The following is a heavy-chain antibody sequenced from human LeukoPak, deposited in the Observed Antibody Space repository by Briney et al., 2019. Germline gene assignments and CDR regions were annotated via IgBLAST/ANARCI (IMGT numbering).Heavy chain of an antibody. Sequence: SETLSLTCTVSGGSSSSNYWSWIRQPPGKGLEWIGYIYYSGSTNYNPSLKSRVTISVDTSKNQFSLKLSSVTAADTAVYYCARPTVGHNYYYMDVWGKGTTVTVSS. V-gene: IGHV4-59*01. CDR1: GGSSSSNY. J-gene: IGHJ6*03. CDR3: ARPTVGHNYYYMDV. CDR2: IYYSGST. D-gene: IGHD4-23*01.